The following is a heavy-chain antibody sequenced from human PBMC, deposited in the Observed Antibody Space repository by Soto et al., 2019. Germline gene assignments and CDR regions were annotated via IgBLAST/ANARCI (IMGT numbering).Heavy chain of an antibody. CDR2: ISSSSSYI. D-gene: IGHD5-12*01. CDR1: GFTFSSYS. J-gene: IGHJ4*02. CDR3: ARESSRDGYNRY. Sequence: EVQLVESGGGLVKPGGSLRLSCAASGFTFSSYSMNWVRQAPGKGLEWVSSISSSSSYIYYADLVKGRFTISRDNAKNSLYLQMNSLRAEDTAVYYCARESSRDGYNRYWGQGTLVTVSS. V-gene: IGHV3-21*01.